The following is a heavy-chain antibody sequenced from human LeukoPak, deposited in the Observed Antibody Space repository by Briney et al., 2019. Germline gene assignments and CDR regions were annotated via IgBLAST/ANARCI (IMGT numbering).Heavy chain of an antibody. J-gene: IGHJ4*02. CDR3: ARNSPPHAYYFDF. D-gene: IGHD2-2*01. CDR2: IYYSGST. Sequence: SETLSLTCTVSGGSISRFYWSWIRQPPRKGLGWIGYIYYSGSTNYNPSLKSRVTISVDTSQNQFSLKLNSVTAAGTAIYFCARNSPPHAYYFDFWGQGTLVTVSS. V-gene: IGHV4-59*08. CDR1: GGSISRFY.